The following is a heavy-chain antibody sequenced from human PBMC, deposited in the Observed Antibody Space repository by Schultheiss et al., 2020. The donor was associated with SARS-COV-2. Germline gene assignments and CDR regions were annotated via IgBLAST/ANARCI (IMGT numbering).Heavy chain of an antibody. CDR2: IYTSGST. V-gene: IGHV4-59*10. J-gene: IGHJ6*02. CDR1: GGSFSGYY. CDR3: ARALARRIAAAGTDYYYGMDV. D-gene: IGHD6-13*01. Sequence: SETLSLTCAVYGGSFSGYYWSWIRQSPGKGLEWIGRIYTSGSTNYNPSLKSRVTISVDKSKNQFSLKLSSVTAADTAVYYCARALARRIAAAGTDYYYGMDVWGQGTTVTVSS.